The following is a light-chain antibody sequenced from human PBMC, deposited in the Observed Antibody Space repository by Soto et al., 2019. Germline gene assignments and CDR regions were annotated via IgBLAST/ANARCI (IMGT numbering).Light chain of an antibody. V-gene: IGKV3-15*01. CDR2: GAS. CDR1: QSVRIN. CDR3: QQYDIWPPT. Sequence: EIVITQSPATLAVSPGERSTLSCRASQSVRINVAWYQQKNGQAPRLLVYGASTRATGIPARFTGSGSGTEFILTISSLQSEDFAVYYCQQYDIWPPTFGQGTKVDIK. J-gene: IGKJ1*01.